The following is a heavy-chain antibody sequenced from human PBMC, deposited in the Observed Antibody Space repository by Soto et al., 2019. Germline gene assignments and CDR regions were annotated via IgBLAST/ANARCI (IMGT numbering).Heavy chain of an antibody. V-gene: IGHV3-30-3*01. CDR3: ARASLRYFDWFLPYFDY. CDR2: ISYDGSNK. J-gene: IGHJ4*02. CDR1: GFTFSSYA. Sequence: QVQLVESGGGVVQPGRSLRLSCAASGFTFSSYAMHWVRQAPCKGLEWVAVISYDGSNKYYADSVKGRFTISRDNSKNTLYLQMNSLRAEDTAVYFFARASLRYFDWFLPYFDYWGQGTLVTVSS. D-gene: IGHD3-9*01.